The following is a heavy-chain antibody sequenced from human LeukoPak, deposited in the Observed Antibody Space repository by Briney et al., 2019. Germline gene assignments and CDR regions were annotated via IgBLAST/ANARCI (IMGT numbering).Heavy chain of an antibody. Sequence: SETLSLTCTVSGGSISSGGYYWSWTRQHPGKGLEWIGHIYYSGSTYYNPSLKSRVTISVDTSKNQFSLKLSSVTAADTAVYYCARQLVVVVPAEFDYWGQGTLVTVSS. D-gene: IGHD2-2*01. CDR2: IYYSGST. V-gene: IGHV4-39*01. CDR1: GGSISSGGYY. J-gene: IGHJ4*02. CDR3: ARQLVVVVPAEFDY.